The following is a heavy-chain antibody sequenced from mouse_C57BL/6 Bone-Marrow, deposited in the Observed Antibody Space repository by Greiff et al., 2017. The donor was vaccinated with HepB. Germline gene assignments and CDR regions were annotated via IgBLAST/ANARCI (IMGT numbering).Heavy chain of an antibody. CDR3: ARNCFMDY. CDR2: IYPGSGST. J-gene: IGHJ4*01. Sequence: VQRVESGAELVKPGASVKMSCKASGYTFTSYWITWVKQRPGQGLEWIGDIYPGSGSTNYNEKFKSKATLTVDTSSSTAYMQLSSLTYEDAAVYYCARNCFMDYWGQGTSVTVST. CDR1: GYTFTSYW. D-gene: IGHD4-1*01. V-gene: IGHV1-55*01.